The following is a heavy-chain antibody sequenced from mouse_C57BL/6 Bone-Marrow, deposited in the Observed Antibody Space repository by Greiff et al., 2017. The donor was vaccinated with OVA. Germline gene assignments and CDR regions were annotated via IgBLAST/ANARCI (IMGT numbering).Heavy chain of an antibody. CDR3: ARSGAYYSNYVGFAY. CDR1: GYTFTSYW. CDR2: INPSSGYT. J-gene: IGHJ3*01. Sequence: QVHVKQSGAELAKPGASVKLSCKASGYTFTSYWMHWVKQRPGQGLEWIGYINPSSGYTKYNQKFKDKATLTADKSSSTAYMQLSSLTYEDSAVYYCARSGAYYSNYVGFAYWGQGTLVTVSA. D-gene: IGHD2-5*01. V-gene: IGHV1-7*01.